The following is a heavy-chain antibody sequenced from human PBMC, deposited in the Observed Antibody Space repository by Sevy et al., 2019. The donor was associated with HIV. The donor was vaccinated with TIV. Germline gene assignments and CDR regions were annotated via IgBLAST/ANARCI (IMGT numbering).Heavy chain of an antibody. CDR3: ANLVRTARIIEGWFDP. D-gene: IGHD2-21*02. V-gene: IGHV1-69*13. Sequence: ASVKVSCKASGGSFSAYPINWLRQAPGQGLEWMGGVIPSFGITKYARRFQGRVAITADGSTSTAYMELSSLTFEDTAIYYCANLVRTARIIEGWFDPWGLGTLVTVSS. CDR1: GGSFSAYP. J-gene: IGHJ5*02. CDR2: VIPSFGIT.